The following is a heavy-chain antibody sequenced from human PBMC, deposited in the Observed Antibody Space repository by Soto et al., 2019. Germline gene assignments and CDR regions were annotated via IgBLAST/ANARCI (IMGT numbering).Heavy chain of an antibody. V-gene: IGHV1-46*01. J-gene: IGHJ6*02. D-gene: IGHD2-15*01. CDR1: GYTFTSYY. Sequence: ASVKVSCKASGYTFTSYYMHWVRQAPGQGLEWMGIINPSGGSTSYAQKFQGRVTMTRDTSTSTVYMELSSLRSEDTALYYCARSGGYCSGGSCYTGWAYYYYGMDVWGQGTTVTVSS. CDR2: INPSGGST. CDR3: ARSGGYCSGGSCYTGWAYYYYGMDV.